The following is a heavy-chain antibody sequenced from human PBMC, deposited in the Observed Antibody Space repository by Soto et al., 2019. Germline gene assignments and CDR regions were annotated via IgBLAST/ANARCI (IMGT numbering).Heavy chain of an antibody. D-gene: IGHD2-21*01. V-gene: IGHV3-9*01. CDR1: GFSFDDYA. CDR2: IGWRSFTL. CDR3: AKDRLASSRVRFDV. J-gene: IGHJ4*02. Sequence: EVKLVESGGGWVQPGRSLRLSCAASGFSFDDYAMHWVRQLPGKGLEWVAGIGWRSFTLGYANSVKGRFTISRDNAQNFLYLQMDDLRAEDSALYFCAKDRLASSRVRFDVWGQGTLVTVSS.